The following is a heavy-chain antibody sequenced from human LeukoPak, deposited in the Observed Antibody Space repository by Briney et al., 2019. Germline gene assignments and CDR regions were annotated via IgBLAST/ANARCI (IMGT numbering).Heavy chain of an antibody. CDR2: IYSGGST. D-gene: IGHD2-15*01. CDR1: GFTVSSNY. V-gene: IGHV3-66*02. Sequence: GGSLRLSCAASGFTVSSNYMSWVRQAPGKGLEWVSVIYSGGSTYYADSVKGLFTIPRDNSKNTRYLQMNSLRAEDTAVYYCARSIAPAKRWFDPWGQGTLVTVSS. CDR3: ARSIAPAKRWFDP. J-gene: IGHJ5*02.